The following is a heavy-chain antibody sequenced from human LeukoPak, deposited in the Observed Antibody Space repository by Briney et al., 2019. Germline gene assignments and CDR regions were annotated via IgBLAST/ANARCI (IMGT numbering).Heavy chain of an antibody. V-gene: IGHV3-33*06. D-gene: IGHD6-13*01. Sequence: GGSLRLSCAASGFTFSSYGMHWVRQAPGKGLEWVAVIWYEGSNKYYADSVKGRFTISRDNSKNTLYLQMNSLRAEDTAVYYCAKVGPGIAAAGTHFGAFDIWGQGTMVTVSS. CDR2: IWYEGSNK. CDR3: AKVGPGIAAAGTHFGAFDI. CDR1: GFTFSSYG. J-gene: IGHJ3*02.